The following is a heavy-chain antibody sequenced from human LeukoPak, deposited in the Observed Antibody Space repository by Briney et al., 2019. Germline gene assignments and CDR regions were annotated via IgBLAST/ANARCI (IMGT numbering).Heavy chain of an antibody. J-gene: IGHJ4*02. CDR3: ARGLGAAANDY. CDR1: GGSISSGDYY. Sequence: SETLSLTCTVSGGSISSGDYYWSWIRQPPGKGLEWIGYIYYSGSTYYDPSLKSRVTISVDTSKNQFSLKLSSVTAADTAVYYCARGLGAAANDYWGQGTLVTVSS. V-gene: IGHV4-30-4*01. CDR2: IYYSGST. D-gene: IGHD6-13*01.